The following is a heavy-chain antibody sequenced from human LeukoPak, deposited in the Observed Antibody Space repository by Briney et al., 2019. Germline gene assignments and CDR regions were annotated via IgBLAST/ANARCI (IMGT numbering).Heavy chain of an antibody. J-gene: IGHJ4*02. CDR3: ARRGWGSSWSYFDY. V-gene: IGHV4-59*08. CDR1: GGSFSGYY. CDR2: IYYSGST. Sequence: PSETLSLTCAGYGGSFSGYYWSWIRQPPRKGLEWIGDIYYSGSTNYNPSLKSRVTISVDTSKNQFSLRLSSVTAADTAVYYCARRGWGSSWSYFDYWGQGILVTVSS. D-gene: IGHD6-13*01.